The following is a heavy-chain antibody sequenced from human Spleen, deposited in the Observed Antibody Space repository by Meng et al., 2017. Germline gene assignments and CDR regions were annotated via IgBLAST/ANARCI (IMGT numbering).Heavy chain of an antibody. J-gene: IGHJ4*01. Sequence: SETLSLTCAVSGGSISTNKWWSWLRQPPGKGLEWIGEIYHSGTTSYNPSFKSRITTSVDKSKNQFSLELTSVTAADTAISYCSSHLYGDYSLGFDWGHGILVTVSS. CDR1: GGSISTNKW. D-gene: IGHD4-17*01. V-gene: IGHV4-4*02. CDR2: IYHSGTT. CDR3: SSHLYGDYSLGFD.